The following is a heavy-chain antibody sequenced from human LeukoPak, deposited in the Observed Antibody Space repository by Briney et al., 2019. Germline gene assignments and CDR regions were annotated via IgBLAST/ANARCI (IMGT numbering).Heavy chain of an antibody. CDR2: INGRSNHI. V-gene: IGHV3-21*04. CDR3: AKDHYDILTGYLFDY. D-gene: IGHD3-9*01. J-gene: IGHJ4*02. CDR1: GFTIRPYS. Sequence: GGSLRLSCVASGFTIRPYSLSWVRQAPGKGLEWVASINGRSNHIYYVDSVKGRFTISRDNTKNTLYLQMNSLRAEDTAVYYCAKDHYDILTGYLFDYWGQGTLVTVSS.